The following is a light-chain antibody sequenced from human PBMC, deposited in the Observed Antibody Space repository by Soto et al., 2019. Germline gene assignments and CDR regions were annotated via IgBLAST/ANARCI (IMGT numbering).Light chain of an antibody. CDR3: QHRSNWPT. J-gene: IGKJ1*01. CDR2: DAS. CDR1: QSVSSSY. Sequence: EIVLTQSPATLSLSPGERATLSCRASQSVSSSYLAWYQQEPGQAPRLLIYDASNRATGIPARFSGSGSGTDFTLTISSLEPEDFAIYYCQHRSNWPTFGQGTKVDIK. V-gene: IGKV3-11*01.